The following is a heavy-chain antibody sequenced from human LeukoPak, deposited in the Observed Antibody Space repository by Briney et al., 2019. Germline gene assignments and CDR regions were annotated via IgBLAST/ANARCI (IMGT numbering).Heavy chain of an antibody. D-gene: IGHD6-19*01. J-gene: IGHJ4*02. Sequence: PSETLSLTCAVYGGSFSGYYWSWIRQPPGKGLEWIGEINHSGSTNYNPSLKSRVTISVDTSKNQFSLKLSSVTAADTAVYYCARARTPLFSGWPPYFDYWGQGTLVTVSS. V-gene: IGHV4-34*01. CDR2: INHSGST. CDR3: ARARTPLFSGWPPYFDY. CDR1: GGSFSGYY.